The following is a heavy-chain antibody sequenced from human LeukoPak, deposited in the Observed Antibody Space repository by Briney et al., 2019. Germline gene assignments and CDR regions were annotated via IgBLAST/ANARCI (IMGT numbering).Heavy chain of an antibody. CDR3: ARDLLTTLDY. CDR2: IYYSGST. V-gene: IGHV4-31*03. CDR1: GGSISSGGYY. Sequence: SQTLSLTCTVSGGSISSGGYYWSWIRQHPAKGLEWIGYIYYSGSTYYNPSLKSRVTISVDTSKNQFSLKLSSVTAADTAVYYCARDLLTTLDYWGQGTLVTVSS. D-gene: IGHD2-15*01. J-gene: IGHJ4*02.